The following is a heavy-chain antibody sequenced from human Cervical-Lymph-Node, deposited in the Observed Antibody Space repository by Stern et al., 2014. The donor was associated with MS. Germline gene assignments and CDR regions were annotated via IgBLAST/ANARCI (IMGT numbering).Heavy chain of an antibody. CDR3: ARDSSGTYSSLDY. Sequence: QLVQSGAEVKKPGASVKVSCKASGYTFRKYYMNWVRQAPGQGLEWVGIINPSRNTTSHAQKFQDRVTISKDTSTSTVYMELSSLRSEDTAVYYCARDSSGTYSSLDYWGQGTLVTVSS. V-gene: IGHV1-46*03. CDR1: GYTFRKYY. J-gene: IGHJ4*02. D-gene: IGHD1-26*01. CDR2: INPSRNTT.